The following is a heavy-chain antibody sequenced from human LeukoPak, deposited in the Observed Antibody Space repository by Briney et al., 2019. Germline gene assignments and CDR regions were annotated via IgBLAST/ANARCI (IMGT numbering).Heavy chain of an antibody. D-gene: IGHD3-16*01. CDR2: INTDARTT. CDR3: VRGQATSWGLDF. V-gene: IGHV3-74*01. J-gene: IGHJ4*02. Sequence: TGGSLRLSCAASGFAFSSNWMHWVRQAPGKGLVWVSHINTDARTTAYADFVKGRFTISRDNAKNTLYLQMNSLRAEDTALYYCVRGQATSWGLDFWGQGTLVTVSS. CDR1: GFAFSSNW.